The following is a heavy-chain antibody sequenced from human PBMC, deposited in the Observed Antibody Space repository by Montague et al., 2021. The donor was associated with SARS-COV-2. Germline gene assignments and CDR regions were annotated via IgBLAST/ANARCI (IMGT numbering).Heavy chain of an antibody. D-gene: IGHD3-22*01. V-gene: IGHV3-30*04. J-gene: IGHJ6*02. CDR2: ISYDGSNK. CDR1: GFTFSSYA. CDR3: ARDDYDSRSRCLDV. Sequence: TLRLSCAASGFTFSSYAMHWVRQAPGKGLEWVAVISYDGSNKYYXDSVKGRFTISRDNSKNTLYPQMNSLRAEDTAVYYCARDDYDSRSRCLDVWGQGTTVTVSS.